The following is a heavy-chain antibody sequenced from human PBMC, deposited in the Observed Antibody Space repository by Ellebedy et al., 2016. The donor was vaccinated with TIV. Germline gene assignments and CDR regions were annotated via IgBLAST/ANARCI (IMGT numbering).Heavy chain of an antibody. D-gene: IGHD6-6*01. J-gene: IGHJ5*02. CDR2: FDPEDGET. V-gene: IGHV1-24*01. CDR1: GYTLTELS. Sequence: AASVKVSCKVSGYTLTELSMHWVRQAPGKGLEWMGTFDPEDGETISAQKFQGGVTITADKSTSTVYMKLSSLTFEDTAVYYCATDLASHFDFDPWGQGTLVTVSS. CDR3: ATDLASHFDFDP.